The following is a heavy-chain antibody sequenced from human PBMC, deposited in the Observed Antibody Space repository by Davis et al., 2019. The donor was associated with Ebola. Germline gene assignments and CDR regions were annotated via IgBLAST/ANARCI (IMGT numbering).Heavy chain of an antibody. CDR1: GGSISSSDYC. CDR2: ICYNGNT. CDR3: AREIAAVNNHGMDV. Sequence: PSETLSLTCTVFGGSISSSDYCWGWIRQPPEKELEWIGSICYNGNTYYKPSLKSRVTISVDTSKTQFSLKVNSVTAADTAVYYCAREIAAVNNHGMDVWGRGTAVSVSS. V-gene: IGHV4-39*02. J-gene: IGHJ6*02. D-gene: IGHD6-25*01.